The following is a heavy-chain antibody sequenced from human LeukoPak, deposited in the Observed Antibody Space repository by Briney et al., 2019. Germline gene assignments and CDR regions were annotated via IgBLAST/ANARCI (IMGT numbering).Heavy chain of an antibody. CDR2: RNPNSGNT. CDR3: ARSLGTYWGKDFLNWFDP. V-gene: IGHV1-8*01. CDR1: EYTFTNYD. Sequence: EASVKVSCKASEYTFTNYDINWVRQATGQGLEWMGWRNPNSGNTGYTQKFQGRVTMTRNTSLSTAYMELTSLKSEDTAVYYCARSLGTYWGKDFLNWFDPWGQGTLVTVSS. J-gene: IGHJ5*02. D-gene: IGHD3-16*01.